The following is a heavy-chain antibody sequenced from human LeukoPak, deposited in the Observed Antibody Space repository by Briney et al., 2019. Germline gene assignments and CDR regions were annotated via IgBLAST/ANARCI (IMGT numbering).Heavy chain of an antibody. D-gene: IGHD3-22*01. V-gene: IGHV3-30-3*01. Sequence: PGGSLGLSCAASGFTFSSYAMHWVRQAPGKGLEWVAVISYDGSNKYYADSVKGRFTISRDNSKNTLYLQMNSLRAEDTAVYYCARDQDSSGSSFANWGQGTLVTVSS. CDR3: ARDQDSSGSSFAN. CDR2: ISYDGSNK. CDR1: GFTFSSYA. J-gene: IGHJ4*02.